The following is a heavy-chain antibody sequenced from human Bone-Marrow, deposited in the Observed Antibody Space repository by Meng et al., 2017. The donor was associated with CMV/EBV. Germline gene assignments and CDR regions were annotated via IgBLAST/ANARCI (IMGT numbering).Heavy chain of an antibody. J-gene: IGHJ4*02. Sequence: GESLKISCAASGFTVSSNYMSWVRQAPGKGLEWVSAISGSGGSTYYADSVKGRFTISRDNSKNTLYLQMNSLRAEDTAVYYCAKPYYCSSTSCVDYWGQGTLVTVSS. CDR3: AKPYYCSSTSCVDY. D-gene: IGHD2-2*01. CDR1: GFTVSSNY. V-gene: IGHV3-23*01. CDR2: ISGSGGST.